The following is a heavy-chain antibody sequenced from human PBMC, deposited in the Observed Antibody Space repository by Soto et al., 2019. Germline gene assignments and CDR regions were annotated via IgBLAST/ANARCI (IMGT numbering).Heavy chain of an antibody. CDR3: ARATGYTNYGLDY. Sequence: PGGSLRLSCAASGFTFSSYEMHWVREAPGKGLEWVSYISGSSDTRYIADSVKGRFTISRDNAKNSLYLQMNSLRAEDTAVYYCARATGYTNYGLDYWGEGALVTVYS. D-gene: IGHD2-8*01. V-gene: IGHV3-48*03. CDR1: GFTFSSYE. CDR2: ISGSSDTR. J-gene: IGHJ4*02.